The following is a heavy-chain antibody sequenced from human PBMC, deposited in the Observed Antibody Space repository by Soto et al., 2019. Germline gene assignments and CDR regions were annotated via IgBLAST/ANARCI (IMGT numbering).Heavy chain of an antibody. CDR2: INPSGGST. J-gene: IGHJ4*02. CDR1: GYTFTSQY. V-gene: IGHV1-46*01. Sequence: GASMKVPCKASGYTFTSQYMHWVRPAPGQGLEWMGIINPSGGSTSYAQKFQGRVTMTRDTSTSTVYMELSSLRSEDTAVYYCAREVRGRSDSSDYFDYWGQGTLVTVSS. CDR3: AREVRGRSDSSDYFDY. D-gene: IGHD3-22*01.